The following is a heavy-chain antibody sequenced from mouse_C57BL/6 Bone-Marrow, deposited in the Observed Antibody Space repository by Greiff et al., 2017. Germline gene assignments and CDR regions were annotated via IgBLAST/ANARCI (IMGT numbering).Heavy chain of an antibody. Sequence: QVQLQQSGPGLVQPSQSLSITCTVSGFSLTSYGVHWVRQSPGKGLEWLGVIWSGGSTDYNAAFISRLSISKDNSKSQVFFKMNSLQADDTAIYYCARVDYYINREGYYYAMDYWGQGTTVTVSS. CDR2: IWSGGST. J-gene: IGHJ4*01. D-gene: IGHD2-5*01. V-gene: IGHV2-2*01. CDR3: ARVDYYINREGYYYAMDY. CDR1: GFSLTSYG.